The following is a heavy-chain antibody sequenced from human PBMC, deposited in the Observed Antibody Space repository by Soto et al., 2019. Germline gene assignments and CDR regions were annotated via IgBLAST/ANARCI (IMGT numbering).Heavy chain of an antibody. J-gene: IGHJ4*02. D-gene: IGHD3-9*01. CDR1: GYTLTELS. CDR2: FDPEDGEA. V-gene: IGHV1-24*01. Sequence: EASVKVSCKVSGYTLTELSMHWVRQAPGKGLEWMGGFDPEDGEAIYAQKFQGRVTMTEDTSTDTAYMELSSLRSEDTAVYYCATDILLTQAGKGDYWGQGTLVTVSS. CDR3: ATDILLTQAGKGDY.